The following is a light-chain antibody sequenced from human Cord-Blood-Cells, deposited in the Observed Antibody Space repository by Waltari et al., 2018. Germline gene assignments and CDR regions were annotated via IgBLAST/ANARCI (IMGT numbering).Light chain of an antibody. CDR3: QQRSNWLTWT. J-gene: IGKJ1*01. Sequence: EIVLTQSPATLSLSPGERATLSCRASQSVSSYLAWYQQKPGQAPRLLIYDASNRATGIPARFSGSGSGTDFILTISSLEPEDFAVYYGQQRSNWLTWTFGQGTKVEIK. CDR1: QSVSSY. V-gene: IGKV3-11*01. CDR2: DAS.